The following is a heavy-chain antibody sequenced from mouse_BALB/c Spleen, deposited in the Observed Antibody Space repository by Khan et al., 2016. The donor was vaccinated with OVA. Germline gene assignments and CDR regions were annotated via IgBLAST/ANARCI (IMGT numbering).Heavy chain of an antibody. D-gene: IGHD2-3*01. CDR3: ARPAYDGYYDY. Sequence: QVQLQQSGPELVRPGVSVKISCKGSGYTFTDYAIYWVKQSHAKSLEWVGLISTYSGNTNYNQKFKVKATMTVDKSSSTAYMELARLTSEDSAIXYCARPAYDGYYDYWGQGTTLTVSS. J-gene: IGHJ2*01. CDR1: GYTFTDYA. V-gene: IGHV1S137*01. CDR2: ISTYSGNT.